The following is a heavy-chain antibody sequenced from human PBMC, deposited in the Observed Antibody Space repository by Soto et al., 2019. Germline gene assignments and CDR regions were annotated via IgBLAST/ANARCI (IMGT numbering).Heavy chain of an antibody. V-gene: IGHV1-69*13. D-gene: IGHD3-22*01. Sequence: SVKVSCKASGGTFSSYAISWVRQAPGQGLEWMGGIIPIFGTANYAQKFQGRVTITADESTSTAYMELSSLRSEDTAVYYCARDPYYYDSSGSPGYWGQGTLVTSPQ. CDR1: GGTFSSYA. J-gene: IGHJ4*02. CDR2: IIPIFGTA. CDR3: ARDPYYYDSSGSPGY.